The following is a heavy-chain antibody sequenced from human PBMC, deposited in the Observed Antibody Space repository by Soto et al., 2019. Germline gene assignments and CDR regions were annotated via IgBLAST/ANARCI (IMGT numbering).Heavy chain of an antibody. J-gene: IGHJ4*02. CDR3: ARNRDSGQVYYYDLSH. Sequence: GGSLRLSCGASGFTFSSFAVTWVRQAPGKGLEWVSVISGSGGATYYADSVKGRFTISRDNSRNTLYLQMNYVRAEDTAIYYCARNRDSGQVYYYDLSHWGRGTLVTVSS. D-gene: IGHD3-22*01. CDR2: ISGSGGAT. CDR1: GFTFSSFA. V-gene: IGHV3-23*01.